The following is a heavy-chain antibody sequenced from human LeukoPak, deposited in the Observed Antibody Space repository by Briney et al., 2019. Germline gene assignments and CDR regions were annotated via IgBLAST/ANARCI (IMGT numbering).Heavy chain of an antibody. CDR1: GYTFTSYY. Sequence: ASVKVSCKASGYTFTSYYMHWVRQAPGQGLEWMGMIYPRDGSTSYAQKFQGRVAVTRDTSTSTVHMELSGLRSEDTAVYYCARDQEGFDYWGQGTLVTVSS. CDR3: ARDQEGFDY. V-gene: IGHV1-46*01. CDR2: IYPRDGST. J-gene: IGHJ4*02.